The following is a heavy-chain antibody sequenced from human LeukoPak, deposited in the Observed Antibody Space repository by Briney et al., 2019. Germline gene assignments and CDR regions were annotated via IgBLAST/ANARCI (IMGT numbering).Heavy chain of an antibody. V-gene: IGHV1-46*01. Sequence: ASVKVSCKASGYTFTSYYLYWVRQAPGQGLEWMGVIYPSGGSTTSAQKFQGRVTMTRDTSTSTVYMDLRTLRSEDTAVYYCARGPGPADDGGGYCFDYWGQGTLVTVSS. CDR1: GYTFTSYY. D-gene: IGHD3-22*01. J-gene: IGHJ4*02. CDR3: ARGPGPADDGGGYCFDY. CDR2: IYPSGGST.